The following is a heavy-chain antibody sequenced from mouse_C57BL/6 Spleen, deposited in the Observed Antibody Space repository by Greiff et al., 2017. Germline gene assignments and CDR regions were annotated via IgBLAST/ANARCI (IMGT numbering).Heavy chain of an antibody. CDR1: GYSFTDYN. J-gene: IGHJ1*03. D-gene: IGHD1-1*01. CDR3: VYGSSDWYFDV. CDR2: INPNYGTT. Sequence: VQLQQSGPELVKPGASVTISCKASGYSFTDYNMNWVKQSNGKSLEWIGVINPNYGTTSYNHKFKGKATLTVDQSSRTAYMQLNSLTSEDSAVYYCVYGSSDWYFDVWGTGTTVTVSS. V-gene: IGHV1-39*01.